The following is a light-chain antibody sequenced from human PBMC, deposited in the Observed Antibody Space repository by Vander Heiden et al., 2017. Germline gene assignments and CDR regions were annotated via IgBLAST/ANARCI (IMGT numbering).Light chain of an antibody. Sequence: DIQMTQSASSLSASVGDRVTITCRASQSISSYLNWYQQKPGKAPKLLIYAASSLQSGVPSRFSGSGSGTDFTLTISRLQPEDFATYYCQQRDSTPLTFGGGTKVEIK. CDR2: AAS. CDR3: QQRDSTPLT. J-gene: IGKJ4*01. CDR1: QSISSY. V-gene: IGKV1-39*01.